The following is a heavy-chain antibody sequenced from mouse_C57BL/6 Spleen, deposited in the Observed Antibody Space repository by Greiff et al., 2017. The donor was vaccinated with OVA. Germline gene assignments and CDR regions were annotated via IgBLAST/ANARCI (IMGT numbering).Heavy chain of an antibody. V-gene: IGHV1-55*01. CDR2: IYPGSGST. D-gene: IGHD2-2*01. CDR3: ASSTMVTTTEYFDV. J-gene: IGHJ1*03. CDR1: GYTFTSYW. Sequence: QLQLQQPGAELVKPGASVKMSCKASGYTFTSYWITWVKQRPGQGLELIGDIYPGSGSTNYNEKFKSKATLTVDTSSSTAYMQLSSLTSEDSAVYYCASSTMVTTTEYFDVWGTGTTVTVSS.